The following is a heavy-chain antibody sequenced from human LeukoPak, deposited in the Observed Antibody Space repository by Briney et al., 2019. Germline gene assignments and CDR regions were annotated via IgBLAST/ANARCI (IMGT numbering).Heavy chain of an antibody. CDR2: IKSKTDGGTT. D-gene: IGHD6-13*01. V-gene: IGHV3-15*01. CDR3: TTDGSSWYSDY. Sequence: GGSLRLSCAASGFTFNNYAMNWVRQAPGKGLEWVGRIKSKTDGGTTDYAAPVKGRFTISRDDSKNTLYLQMNSLKTEDTAVYYCTTDGSSWYSDYWGQGTLVTVSS. CDR1: GFTFNNYA. J-gene: IGHJ4*02.